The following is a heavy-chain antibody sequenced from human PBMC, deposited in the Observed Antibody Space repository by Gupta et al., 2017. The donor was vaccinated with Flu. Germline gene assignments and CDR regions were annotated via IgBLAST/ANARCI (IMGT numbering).Heavy chain of an antibody. V-gene: IGHV3-7*01. CDR3: ARMGHHHFDY. D-gene: IGHD3-16*01. J-gene: IGHJ4*02. Sequence: SCAASGFTFSNFWMACVLQTPGKGLEWVANIKPDGSDKYYVDSVESRFTISKDTAKNSLYLVMNSLKAEDTDVYYCARMGHHHFDYWGPGTLVTVSS. CDR1: GFTFSNFW. CDR2: IKPDGSDK.